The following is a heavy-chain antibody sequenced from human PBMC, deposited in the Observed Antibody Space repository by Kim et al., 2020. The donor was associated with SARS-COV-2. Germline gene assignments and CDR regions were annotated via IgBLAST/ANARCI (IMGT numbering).Heavy chain of an antibody. CDR3: ARGHFCSDGYCLDY. D-gene: IGHD2-15*01. CDR2: IYYGST. CDR1: GGSVSSGSYY. Sequence: SETLSLTCTVSGGSVSSGSYYWSWIRHPPGKGLEYIGYIYYGSTNYNPSLNSRVAISVDGSKNQFSLKLTSVTAADTAVYYCARGHFCSDGYCLDYWGQG. V-gene: IGHV4-61*01. J-gene: IGHJ4*02.